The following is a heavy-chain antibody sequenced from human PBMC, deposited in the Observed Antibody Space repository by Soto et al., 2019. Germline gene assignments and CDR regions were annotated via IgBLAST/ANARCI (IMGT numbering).Heavy chain of an antibody. J-gene: IGHJ4*02. CDR2: IFYSGNS. CDR1: SGSISHYE. CDR3: ASHGEQWLIRPFDS. V-gene: IGHV4-59*01. D-gene: IGHD6-19*01. Sequence: XESLSLTCSVSSGSISHYEWSWIRQSPGKGLEWIGFIFYSGNSNYNPSLKSRVSMSVDMSKNQFSLKLTSVTAADTAMYYCASHGEQWLIRPFDSWGQGTLVTVSS.